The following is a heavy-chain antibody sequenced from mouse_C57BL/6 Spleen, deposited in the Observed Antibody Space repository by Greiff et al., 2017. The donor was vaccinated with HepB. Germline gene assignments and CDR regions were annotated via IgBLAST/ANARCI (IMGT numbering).Heavy chain of an antibody. V-gene: IGHV2-5*01. CDR3: AKGTNLWYFDV. J-gene: IGHJ1*03. CDR1: GFSLTSYG. Sequence: QVQLKESGPGLVQPSQSLSITCTVSGFSLTSYGVHWVRQSPGKGLEWLGVIWSGGSTDYNAAFMSRLSITKDNYKSQVFFKMNSLQADDAAIYYCAKGTNLWYFDVWGTGTTVTVSS. D-gene: IGHD1-3*01. CDR2: IWSGGST.